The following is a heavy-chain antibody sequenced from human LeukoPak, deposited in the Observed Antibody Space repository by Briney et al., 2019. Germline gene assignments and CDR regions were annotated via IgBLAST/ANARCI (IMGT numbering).Heavy chain of an antibody. Sequence: SGTLSLTCTVSGASVSRNWWSWVRQPPGKGLEWIGEIHHSGGTNYNPSLKSRVTMSVDTSKNQFSLKLSSVTAADTAVYYCARDRGALAFDYWGQGTLVTVSS. CDR2: IHHSGGT. CDR1: GASVSRNW. D-gene: IGHD1-26*01. CDR3: ARDRGALAFDY. V-gene: IGHV4-4*02. J-gene: IGHJ4*02.